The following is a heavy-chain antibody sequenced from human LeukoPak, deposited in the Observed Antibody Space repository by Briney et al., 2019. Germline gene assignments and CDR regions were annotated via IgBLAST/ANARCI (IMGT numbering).Heavy chain of an antibody. CDR2: ISGSGGST. J-gene: IGHJ5*02. CDR1: GFTFSSYA. V-gene: IGHV3-23*01. D-gene: IGHD3-10*01. CDR3: AKALLLWFGEPKDNWFDP. Sequence: PGGSLRLSCAASGFTFSSYAMSWVRQAPGKGLEWVSAISGSGGSTYYADSVKGRFTISRDNSKNTLYLQMNSLRAEDTAVYYCAKALLLWFGEPKDNWFDPWGQGTLVTVSS.